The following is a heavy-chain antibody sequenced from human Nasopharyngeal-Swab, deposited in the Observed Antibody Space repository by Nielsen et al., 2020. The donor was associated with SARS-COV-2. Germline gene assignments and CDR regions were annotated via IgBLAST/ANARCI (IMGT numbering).Heavy chain of an antibody. CDR2: ISSSSSYI. J-gene: IGHJ6*02. D-gene: IGHD4-11*01. Sequence: WIRQPPGKGLEWVSSISSSSSYIYYADSVKGRFTISRDNAKNSLYLQMNSLRAEDTAVYYCARVSTSNYYYYYGMDVWGQGTTVTSP. CDR3: ARVSTSNYYYYYGMDV. V-gene: IGHV3-21*01.